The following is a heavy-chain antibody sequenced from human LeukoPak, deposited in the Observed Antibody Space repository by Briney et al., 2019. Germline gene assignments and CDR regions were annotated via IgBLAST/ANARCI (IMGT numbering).Heavy chain of an antibody. Sequence: GGSLTLSCATSGFTFSSYSMSWVRQAPGKGLECVSYSSSRTGSIYYADSVKGRFTISRDNSRDTLYLQMNSLRAEDTAVYYCAKEGSETYYYSSGSYYRCDYWGQGTLVTVSS. V-gene: IGHV3-48*01. CDR2: SSSRTGSI. D-gene: IGHD3-10*01. CDR3: AKEGSETYYYSSGSYYRCDY. J-gene: IGHJ4*02. CDR1: GFTFSSYS.